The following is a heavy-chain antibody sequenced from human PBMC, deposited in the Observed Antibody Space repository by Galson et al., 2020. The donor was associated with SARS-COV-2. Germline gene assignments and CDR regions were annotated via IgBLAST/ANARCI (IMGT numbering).Heavy chain of an antibody. CDR1: GYSITSGYY. V-gene: IGHV4-38-2*01. CDR3: ARHLPEYSNPYYYYGMDV. D-gene: IGHD6-6*01. Sequence: SETLSLTCAGSGYSITSGYYWGWIRQPPGKGLAWIASIYHSGSTYYNPSLKIRVTISVDTSMNQFSLKLSSVTAADPAVYYCARHLPEYSNPYYYYGMDVWGQGTTVTFSS. CDR2: IYHSGST. J-gene: IGHJ6*02.